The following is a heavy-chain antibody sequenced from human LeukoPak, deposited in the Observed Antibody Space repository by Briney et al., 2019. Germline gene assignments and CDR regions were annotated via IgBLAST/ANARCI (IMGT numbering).Heavy chain of an antibody. J-gene: IGHJ6*03. CDR3: ARGSWYDFWSGYLKADYYYYMDV. CDR2: IRSKANSYAT. CDR1: GFTFSGSA. D-gene: IGHD3-3*01. V-gene: IGHV3-73*01. Sequence: PGGSLKLSCAASGFTFSGSAMHWVRQASGKGLEWVGRIRSKANSYATAYAASVKGRFTISRDDSKNTLYLQMNSLRAEDTAVYYCARGSWYDFWSGYLKADYYYYMDVWGKGTTVTVSS.